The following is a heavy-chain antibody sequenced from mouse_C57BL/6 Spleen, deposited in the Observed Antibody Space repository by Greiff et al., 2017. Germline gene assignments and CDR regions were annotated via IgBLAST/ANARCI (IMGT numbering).Heavy chain of an antibody. CDR1: GYTFTSYW. J-gene: IGHJ1*03. CDR3: ARPPNYYGSSSWYFDV. D-gene: IGHD1-1*01. Sequence: QVQLQQPGAELVKPGASVKMSYKASGYTFTSYWITWVKQRPGQGLEWIGDIYPGSGSTNYNEKFKSKATLTVDTSSSTAYMQLSSLTSEDSAVYYCARPPNYYGSSSWYFDVWGTGTTVTVSS. CDR2: IYPGSGST. V-gene: IGHV1-55*01.